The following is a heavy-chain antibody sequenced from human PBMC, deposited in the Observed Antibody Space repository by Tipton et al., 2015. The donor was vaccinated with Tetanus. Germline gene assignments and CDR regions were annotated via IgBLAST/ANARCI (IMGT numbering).Heavy chain of an antibody. Sequence: TLSLTCTVSGGSISSGGYYWSWIRQHPGKGLEWIGYIYYSGSTYYNPSLRSRVTISVDTSKNQFSLKLSSVTAADTAVYYCARVRLPPHYYYYGMDVWGQGTTVTVSS. CDR3: ARVRLPPHYYYYGMDV. CDR2: IYYSGST. D-gene: IGHD2-15*01. J-gene: IGHJ6*02. CDR1: GGSISSGGYY. V-gene: IGHV4-31*03.